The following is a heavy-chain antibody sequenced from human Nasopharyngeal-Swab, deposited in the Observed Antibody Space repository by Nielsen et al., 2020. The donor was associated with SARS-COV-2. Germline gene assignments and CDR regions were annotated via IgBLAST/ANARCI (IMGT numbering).Heavy chain of an antibody. CDR3: AREAAAGIVYGMNV. J-gene: IGHJ6*02. CDR1: GYTFTSYA. CDR2: INTKPGNP. D-gene: IGHD6-13*01. V-gene: IGHV7-4-1*02. Sequence: ASVKVSCKASGYTFTSYAMNWVRQAPGQGLEWMGWINTKPGNPTYAQGFTGRFVFSFDTSVSTAYLQISSLKAEDTAVYYCAREAAAGIVYGMNVWGQGTTATVSS.